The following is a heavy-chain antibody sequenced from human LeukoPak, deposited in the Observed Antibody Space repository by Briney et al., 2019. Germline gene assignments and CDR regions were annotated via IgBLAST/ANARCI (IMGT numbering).Heavy chain of an antibody. CDR3: ARYWGLDWFDP. Sequence: GGSLRLSRAASGFTFSSNYMSWVRQAPGKGLEWVSVIYSGGSTYYADSVKGRFTISRDNSKNTLYLQMNSLRAEDTAVYYCARYWGLDWFDPWGQGTLVTVSS. CDR1: GFTFSSNY. J-gene: IGHJ5*02. V-gene: IGHV3-53*01. D-gene: IGHD2-8*02. CDR2: IYSGGST.